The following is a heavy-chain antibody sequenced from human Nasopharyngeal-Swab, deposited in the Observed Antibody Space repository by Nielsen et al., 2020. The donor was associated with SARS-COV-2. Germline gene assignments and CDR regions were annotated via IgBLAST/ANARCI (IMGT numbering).Heavy chain of an antibody. J-gene: IGHJ4*02. CDR1: GGTFSSYA. Sequence: ASVKVSCKASGGTFSSYAISWVRQAPGQGLEWMGWISAHNGNTNYAQKIQGRVTMTTDTSTSTAYMELRSLRSDDTAVYYCATDSGSYSLTYWGQGTLVTVSS. CDR2: ISAHNGNT. D-gene: IGHD1-26*01. CDR3: ATDSGSYSLTY. V-gene: IGHV1-18*01.